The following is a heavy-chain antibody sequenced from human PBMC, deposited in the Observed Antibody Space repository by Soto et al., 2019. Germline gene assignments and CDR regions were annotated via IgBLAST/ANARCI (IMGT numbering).Heavy chain of an antibody. V-gene: IGHV3-23*01. CDR1: GFIFSSYA. J-gene: IGHJ6*02. Sequence: EVQLLESGGGLVQPGGSLRLSCAASGFIFSSYAMSWVRQAPGKGLEWVSAISGSGGSTYYADSVKGRFTISRDNSKNTLYLQMNRLRAEDTAVYYCAKNDEAARPVFDYYYYGMDVWGQGTTVTVSS. CDR3: AKNDEAARPVFDYYYYGMDV. CDR2: ISGSGGST. D-gene: IGHD6-6*01.